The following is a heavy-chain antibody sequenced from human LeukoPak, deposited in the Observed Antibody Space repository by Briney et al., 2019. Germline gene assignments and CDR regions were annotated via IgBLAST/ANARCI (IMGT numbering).Heavy chain of an antibody. CDR3: ARGPAYGVRSDFLDF. Sequence: GGSLRLSCAASGFTFSSYGMHWVRQAPGKGLEWVSVIYSGGSTYYADSVKGRFTISRDNSKNTLYLQMNSLRAEDTAVYYCARGPAYGVRSDFLDFWGQGILVTVSS. J-gene: IGHJ4*02. V-gene: IGHV3-66*01. D-gene: IGHD4/OR15-4a*01. CDR1: GFTFSSYG. CDR2: IYSGGST.